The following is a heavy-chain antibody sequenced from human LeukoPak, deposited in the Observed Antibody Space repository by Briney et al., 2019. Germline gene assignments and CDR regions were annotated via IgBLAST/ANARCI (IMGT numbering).Heavy chain of an antibody. CDR2: IYYSGST. J-gene: IGHJ4*02. D-gene: IGHD1-14*01. Sequence: SETLSLTCTVSGGSISSSSYYWGWIRQPPGKGLEWIGSIYYSGSTYYNPSLKSRVTISVDTSKNQFSLKLSSVTAADTAVCYCAGGNFDYWGQGTLVTVSS. V-gene: IGHV4-39*07. CDR3: AGGNFDY. CDR1: GGSISSSSYY.